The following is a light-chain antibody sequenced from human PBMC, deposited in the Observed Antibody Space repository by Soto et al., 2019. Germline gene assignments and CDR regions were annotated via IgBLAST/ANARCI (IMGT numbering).Light chain of an antibody. Sequence: DIQMTQSPSTLSASVGDRVTITCRASQSIGRSLAWYQQKLGEAPNLLIYEASSLESGVPSRFSGSGSGTDFTLTINSLQPEDFATYYCQQTYGALTWTFGQGTKVDIK. CDR3: QQTYGALTWT. J-gene: IGKJ1*01. CDR2: EAS. V-gene: IGKV1-5*01. CDR1: QSIGRS.